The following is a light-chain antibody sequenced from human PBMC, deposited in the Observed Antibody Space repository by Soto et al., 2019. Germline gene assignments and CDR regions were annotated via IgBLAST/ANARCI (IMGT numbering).Light chain of an antibody. CDR2: SDN. CDR1: SSNIAGNA. CDR3: ATWADSLNTDV. V-gene: IGLV1-44*01. J-gene: IGLJ1*01. Sequence: QLVLTQPPSASGTPGQRVTISCSGSSSNIAGNAVNWFQQLPGTAPKLLIYSDNHRPSGVPDRFSGSKSGTSASLAISGLQSEDEADYYCATWADSLNTDVFGAGTKLTVL.